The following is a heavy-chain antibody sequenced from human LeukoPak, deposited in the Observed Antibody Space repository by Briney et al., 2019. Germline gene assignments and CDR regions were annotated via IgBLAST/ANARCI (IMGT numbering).Heavy chain of an antibody. V-gene: IGHV4-30-4*01. CDR3: ARDLYCSGGSCYHYFYGMDV. CDR1: GGSISSGDYY. CDR2: IYYSGST. Sequence: SETLSLTCTVSGGSISSGDYYCNWIRQPPKKGLGWIGYIYYSGSTYYNPSLKSRVSISVDTSKNQFSLKLSSVTAADTAVYYCARDLYCSGGSCYHYFYGMDVWGQGTTVTVS. D-gene: IGHD2-15*01. J-gene: IGHJ6*02.